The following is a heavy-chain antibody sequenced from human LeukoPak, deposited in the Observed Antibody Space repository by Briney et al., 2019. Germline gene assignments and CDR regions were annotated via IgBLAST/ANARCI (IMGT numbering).Heavy chain of an antibody. V-gene: IGHV4-4*07. J-gene: IGHJ3*02. Sequence: SETLSLTCTVSGGSISSYYWSWIRQPAGKGLEWIGRIYTSGSTNYNPSLKSRVTMSVGTSKNQFSLKLSSVTAADTAVYYCVINPTDAFDIWGQGTMVTVSS. CDR1: GGSISSYY. CDR3: VINPTDAFDI. D-gene: IGHD3-10*01. CDR2: IYTSGST.